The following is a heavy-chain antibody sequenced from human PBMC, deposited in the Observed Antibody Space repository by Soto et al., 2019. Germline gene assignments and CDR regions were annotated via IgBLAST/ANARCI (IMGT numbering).Heavy chain of an antibody. D-gene: IGHD3-3*01. V-gene: IGHV1-46*01. CDR1: GYTFTSYY. Sequence: QVQLVQSGAEVKKPGASVKVSCKASGYTFTSYYMHWVRQAPGQGLEWMGIINPSGGSTRYAQKFQGIVTMTRDTSMSTVYIELSSLRFEDTAVYYCASLFYFLSGYDDDEMGEGDAFAIWGQGTMVTVSS. CDR3: ASLFYFLSGYDDDEMGEGDAFAI. J-gene: IGHJ3*02. CDR2: INPSGGST.